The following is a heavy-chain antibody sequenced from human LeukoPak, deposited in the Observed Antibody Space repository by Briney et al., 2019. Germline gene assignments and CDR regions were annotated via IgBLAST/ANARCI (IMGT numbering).Heavy chain of an antibody. D-gene: IGHD3-22*01. V-gene: IGHV3-66*01. J-gene: IGHJ3*02. CDR3: ARDRPRTTYYDSSGSYAFDI. CDR2: IHSGGST. CDR1: GFTVSSNY. Sequence: GGSLRLSCAASGFTVSSNYMSWVRQAPGKGLEWVSVIHSGGSTYYADSVKGRFTISRDNSKNTLYLQMNSLRAEDTAVYYCARDRPRTTYYDSSGSYAFDIWGQGTMVTVSS.